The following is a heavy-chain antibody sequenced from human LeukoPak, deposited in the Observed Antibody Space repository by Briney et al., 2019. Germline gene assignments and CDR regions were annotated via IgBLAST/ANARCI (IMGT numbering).Heavy chain of an antibody. Sequence: GGSLRLSCAASGFTFSGYAMSWVRQAPGKGLEWVSGIRVSGRTTDYADSAKGRFTISRDNSKNTLDLQMNSLRAEDTAVYYCAKSAASATTFLDYWGQGTLVTVSS. CDR3: AKSAASATTFLDY. D-gene: IGHD4-17*01. J-gene: IGHJ4*02. CDR1: GFTFSGYA. CDR2: IRVSGRTT. V-gene: IGHV3-23*01.